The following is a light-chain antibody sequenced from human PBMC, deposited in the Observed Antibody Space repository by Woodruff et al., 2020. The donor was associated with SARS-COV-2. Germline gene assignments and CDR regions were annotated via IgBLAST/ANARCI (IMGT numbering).Light chain of an antibody. J-gene: IGKJ1*01. V-gene: IGKV4-1*01. CDR2: WAS. CDR3: QQYYSTPPT. Sequence: TINCKSTQSVLYSSNNKNYLAWYQQKPGQPPKLLIYWASTRESGVPDRFSGSGSGTDFTLTISSLQAEDVAVYYCQQYYSTPPTF. CDR1: QSVLYSSNNKNY.